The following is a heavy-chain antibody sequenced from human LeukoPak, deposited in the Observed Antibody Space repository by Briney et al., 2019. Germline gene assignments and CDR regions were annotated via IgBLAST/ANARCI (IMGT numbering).Heavy chain of an antibody. CDR2: IRYDESNK. Sequence: GGSLRLSCAASGFIFSNYGMHWVRQAPGKGLEWVAFIRYDESNKYYADSVKGRFTISRDNSKNTLYLQMNSLRAEDTAVYYCAKGYMDVWGKGTTVTVSS. CDR3: AKGYMDV. V-gene: IGHV3-30*02. J-gene: IGHJ6*03. CDR1: GFIFSNYG.